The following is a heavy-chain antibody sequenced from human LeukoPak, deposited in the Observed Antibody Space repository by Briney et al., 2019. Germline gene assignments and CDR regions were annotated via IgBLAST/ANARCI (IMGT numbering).Heavy chain of an antibody. Sequence: GGSLRLSCAASGFTFSSYWMHWVRQAPGKGLEYVSAISHNGVGTYYANSVKDRFTISRDNSKNTLYLQMGSLRAEDLAVYYCAREIYGDSDTYYFDYWGQGTLVTVSS. D-gene: IGHD4-17*01. CDR2: ISHNGVGT. CDR3: AREIYGDSDTYYFDY. J-gene: IGHJ4*02. CDR1: GFTFSSYW. V-gene: IGHV3-64*01.